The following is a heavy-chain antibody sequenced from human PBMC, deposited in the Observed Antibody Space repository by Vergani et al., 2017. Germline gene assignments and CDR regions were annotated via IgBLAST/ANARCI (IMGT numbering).Heavy chain of an antibody. CDR2: IDPSDSYT. J-gene: IGHJ4*02. CDR3: ARGGPKMVVIAPADY. V-gene: IGHV5-10-1*03. CDR1: GYSFTSYW. Sequence: EVQLVQSGAEVKTPGESLRISCKGSGYSFTSYWISWVRQMPGKGLEWMGRIDPSDSYTNYSPSFQGHVTISADKSISTAYLQWSSLKASDTALYYCARGGPKMVVIAPADYWGQGTLVTVSS. D-gene: IGHD2-21*01.